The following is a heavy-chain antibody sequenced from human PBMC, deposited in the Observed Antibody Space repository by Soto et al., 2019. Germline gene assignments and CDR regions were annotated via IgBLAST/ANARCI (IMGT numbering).Heavy chain of an antibody. J-gene: IGHJ5*02. CDR3: ARGNATGQLDP. V-gene: IGHV1-3*01. D-gene: IGHD2-2*01. Sequence: ASVKVCCKASGDTFTRYTMNWVRQAPGQRLEWMGWINPDNGNTKSSQKFQDRVIITRDTSASTAYMDLRSLRSEDTAVYYCARGNATGQLDPWGQGTLVTVSS. CDR1: GDTFTRYT. CDR2: INPDNGNT.